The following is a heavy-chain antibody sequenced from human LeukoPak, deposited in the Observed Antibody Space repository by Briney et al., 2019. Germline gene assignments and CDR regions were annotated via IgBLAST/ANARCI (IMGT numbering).Heavy chain of an antibody. D-gene: IGHD2-2*02. Sequence: PGGSLRLSCAASGFTVSSNYMSWVRQAPGKGLEWVSVIYSGGSTYYADSVKGRFTISRDNSKNTLYLQMNSLRAEDTAVYYCARDYSSTSCYISPNYYYGMDVWGQGTTVTVSS. CDR2: IYSGGST. CDR1: GFTVSSNY. CDR3: ARDYSSTSCYISPNYYYGMDV. J-gene: IGHJ6*02. V-gene: IGHV3-53*01.